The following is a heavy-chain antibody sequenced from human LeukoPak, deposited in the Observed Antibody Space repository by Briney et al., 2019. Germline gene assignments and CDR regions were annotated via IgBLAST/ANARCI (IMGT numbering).Heavy chain of an antibody. Sequence: PGGSLRLSCAASGFTFSDHYMDWVRQAPGKGLEWVGRSRNKGHSYTTEYAASVKGRFTISRDDSKNLLSLQMNSPKTEDTAVYYCTRGVRLGAKCYFDFWGQGTLVTVSS. CDR3: TRGVRLGAKCYFDF. CDR1: GFTFSDHY. J-gene: IGHJ4*02. D-gene: IGHD1-26*01. V-gene: IGHV3-72*01. CDR2: SRNKGHSYTT.